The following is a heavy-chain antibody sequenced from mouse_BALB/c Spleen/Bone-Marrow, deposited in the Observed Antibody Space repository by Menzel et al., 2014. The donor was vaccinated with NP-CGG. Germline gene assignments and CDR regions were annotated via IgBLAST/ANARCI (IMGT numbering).Heavy chain of an antibody. CDR1: GYSFTTYW. CDR3: AREKVYYGISWFAY. J-gene: IGHJ3*01. V-gene: IGHV1-61*01. CDR2: IHPSDSET. D-gene: IGHD2-1*01. Sequence: QVQLQHSGTELVRPGASVKLSCKASGYSFTTYWMNWVKQRPGQGLEWIGMIHPSDSETRLNQKFKDKATLTVDKSSSTAYMQLNSPTSEDSAVYYCAREKVYYGISWFAYWGQGTLVTVSA.